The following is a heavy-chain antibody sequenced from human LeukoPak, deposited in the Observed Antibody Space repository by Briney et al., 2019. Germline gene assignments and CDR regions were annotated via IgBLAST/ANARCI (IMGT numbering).Heavy chain of an antibody. V-gene: IGHV1-2*02. J-gene: IGHJ3*02. D-gene: IGHD4-17*01. CDR3: ARERTDTTVTNDAFDI. CDR1: GYTFTGYY. Sequence: ASVKVSCKASGYTFTGYYMHWVRQAPGQGLEWMGWINPSSGGTNYAQKFQGRVTMTKDTSISTAYMELSRLRSDDTAVHYCARERTDTTVTNDAFDIWGQGTMVTVSS. CDR2: INPSSGGT.